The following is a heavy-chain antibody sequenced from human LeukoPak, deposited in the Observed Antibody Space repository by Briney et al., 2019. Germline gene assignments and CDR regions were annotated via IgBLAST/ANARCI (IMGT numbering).Heavy chain of an antibody. CDR2: INHSGST. V-gene: IGHV4-34*01. Sequence: SETLSLTCAVYGGSFSGYYWSWIRQPPGKGLEWIGEINHSGSTNYNPSLKSRVTKSVDTSKNQFSLKLSSVTAADTAVYYCATRNSGSYSIWGQGTMVTVSS. J-gene: IGHJ3*02. CDR3: ATRNSGSYSI. CDR1: GGSFSGYY. D-gene: IGHD1-26*01.